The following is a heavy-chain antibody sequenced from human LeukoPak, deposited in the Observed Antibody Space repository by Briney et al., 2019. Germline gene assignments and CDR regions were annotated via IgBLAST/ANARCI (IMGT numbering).Heavy chain of an antibody. CDR3: ARSWVNLYYFDY. CDR2: IFHSGDI. CDR1: GFSINTNYY. V-gene: IGHV4-38-2*01. Sequence: SEILSLTCSVSGFSINTNYYWGWVRQPPRRRQEWIGTIFHSGDIFDNPSHRSRVTMSVDTSKNQFMLKLTPVTAEATAVYYCARSWVNLYYFDYWGQGALVTVSS. J-gene: IGHJ4*02. D-gene: IGHD1-14*01.